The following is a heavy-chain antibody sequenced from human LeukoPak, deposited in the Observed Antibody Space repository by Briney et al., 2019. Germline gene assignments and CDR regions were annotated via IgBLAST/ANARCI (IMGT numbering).Heavy chain of an antibody. CDR1: GFTFSDYY. CDR2: ISSSGSTI. Sequence: GGSLRLSCAASGFTFSDYYMSWIRRAPGKGLEWVSYISSSGSTIYYADSVKGRFTISRDNAKNSLYLQMNSLRAEDTAVYYCARAGRRTRFGAFDIRGQGTMVTVSS. J-gene: IGHJ3*02. CDR3: ARAGRRTRFGAFDI. V-gene: IGHV3-11*01. D-gene: IGHD3-10*01.